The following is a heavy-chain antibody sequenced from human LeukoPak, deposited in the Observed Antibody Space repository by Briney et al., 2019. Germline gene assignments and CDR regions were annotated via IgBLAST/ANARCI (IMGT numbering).Heavy chain of an antibody. V-gene: IGHV3-30-3*01. CDR3: ARGGGIAAAGTTYYFDY. CDR2: ISYDGSNK. J-gene: IGHJ4*02. D-gene: IGHD6-13*01. Sequence: PGGSLRLSCAASGFTFSSYAMHWVRQAPGKGLEWVAVISYDGSNKYYADSVKGRFTISRDNSKNTLYLQMNSLRAEDTAVYYCARGGGIAAAGTTYYFDYWGLGTLVTVSS. CDR1: GFTFSSYA.